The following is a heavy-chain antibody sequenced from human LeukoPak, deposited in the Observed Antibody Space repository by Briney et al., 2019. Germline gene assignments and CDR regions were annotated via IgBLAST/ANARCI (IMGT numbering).Heavy chain of an antibody. Sequence: SDTLSLTCTVSGGSISNYYWSWIRQPAGEGLEWIGRIYTSGSTNYNPSLKSRVTMSVDTSKNQFSLKLSSVTAADTAVYYCARDGGRSQNLWDRGTLVTVSS. CDR1: GGSISNYY. J-gene: IGHJ2*01. CDR2: IYTSGST. V-gene: IGHV4-4*07. D-gene: IGHD2-15*01. CDR3: ARDGGRSQNL.